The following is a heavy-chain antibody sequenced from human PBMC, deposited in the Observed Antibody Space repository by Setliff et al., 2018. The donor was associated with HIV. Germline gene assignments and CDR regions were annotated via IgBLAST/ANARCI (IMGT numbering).Heavy chain of an antibody. Sequence: SGPTLVNPTQTLTLTCTFSGFSLSTSGMCVTWIRQSPGKALEWLARIDWDDDKFYSTSLKTRLTISKDTSKTQVVLTMTHMDPVDTATYYCARTGAVTGRKPSLLLGYFDYWGQGALVTVSS. V-gene: IGHV2-70*17. CDR3: ARTGAVTGRKPSLLLGYFDY. CDR2: IDWDDDK. J-gene: IGHJ4*02. D-gene: IGHD6-19*01. CDR1: GFSLSTSGMC.